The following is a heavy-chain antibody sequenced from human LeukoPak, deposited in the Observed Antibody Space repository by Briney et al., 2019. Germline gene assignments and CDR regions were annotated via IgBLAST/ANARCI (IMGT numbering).Heavy chain of an antibody. CDR3: ARHPHGYRTYVEY. CDR2: IYPGDSDT. CDR1: GYSFTSYW. J-gene: IGHJ4*02. Sequence: LGESLKISCKGSGYSFTSYWIGWVRQMPGKGLEWMGIIYPGDSDTRYSPSFQDQVTFSADKSISTAYLQWSSLKASDTALYYCARHPHGYRTYVEYWGQGTLVTVSS. D-gene: IGHD5-12*01. V-gene: IGHV5-51*01.